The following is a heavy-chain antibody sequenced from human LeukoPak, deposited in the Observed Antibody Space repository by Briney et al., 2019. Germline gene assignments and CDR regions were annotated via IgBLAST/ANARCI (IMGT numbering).Heavy chain of an antibody. V-gene: IGHV3-74*01. J-gene: IGHJ4*02. Sequence: GGSLRLSCAASGFSFSTQRMHWVRQAPGKGLVWVSYINIDERITGYADSVKGRFTISRDNAKNTLYLQMNSLRAEDTAVYYCAKWKYSNSGIDDYWGQGTLVTVSS. D-gene: IGHD6-6*01. CDR3: AKWKYSNSGIDDY. CDR2: INIDERIT. CDR1: GFSFSTQR.